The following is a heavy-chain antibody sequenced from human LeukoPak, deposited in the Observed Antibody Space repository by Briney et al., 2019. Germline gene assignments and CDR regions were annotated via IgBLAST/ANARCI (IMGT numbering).Heavy chain of an antibody. V-gene: IGHV4-59*01. CDR2: IYYSGST. CDR3: ATNYDFWSGFSY. D-gene: IGHD3-3*01. J-gene: IGHJ4*02. Sequence: PSETLSLTXTVSGGSISSYYWSWIRQPPGKGLEWIGYIYYSGSTNYNPSLKSRVTISVDTSKNQFSLKLSSVTAADTAVYYCATNYDFWSGFSYWGQGTLVTVSS. CDR1: GGSISSYY.